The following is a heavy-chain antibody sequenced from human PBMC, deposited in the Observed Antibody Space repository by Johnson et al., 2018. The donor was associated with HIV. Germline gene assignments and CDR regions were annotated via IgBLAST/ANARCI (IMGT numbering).Heavy chain of an antibody. V-gene: IGHV3-23*04. CDR1: GFTFSSYW. CDR2: ISGSTGRT. J-gene: IGHJ3*02. CDR3: AKRGSGWPSDAFDI. Sequence: VQLVESGGGLVQPGRSLRLSCAASGFTFSSYWMHWVRQAPGKGLEWVSLISGSTGRTNYADSVKGRFTISRDNSKNTLYLQMNSLRAEDTAVYYCAKRGSGWPSDAFDIWGQGTMVTVSS. D-gene: IGHD6-19*01.